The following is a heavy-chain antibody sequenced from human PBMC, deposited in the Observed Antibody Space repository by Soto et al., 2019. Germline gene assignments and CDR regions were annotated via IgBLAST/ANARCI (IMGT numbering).Heavy chain of an antibody. CDR2: LYYSGSA. CDR3: LRQYRGRYLFDA. V-gene: IGHV4-39*01. CDR1: GFAIGSRTYY. D-gene: IGHD1-26*01. J-gene: IGHJ4*02. Sequence: SETLSLTCTGPGFAIGSRTYYWAWILQPPGKGLEWIGSLYYSGSAYYNPSLRSRVTISVDTSKNQFSLKLTSVTAADTAVYYGLRQYRGRYLFDAWGQGSLVTGSS.